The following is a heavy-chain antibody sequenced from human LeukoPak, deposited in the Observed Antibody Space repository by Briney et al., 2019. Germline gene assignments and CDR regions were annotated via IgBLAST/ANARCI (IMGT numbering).Heavy chain of an antibody. Sequence: SETLSLTCTVSGGSISSYYWSWIRQPPGKGLEWIGYIYTSGSTNYNPSLKSRVTISVDTSKNQFSLKLSSVTAADTAVYYCARHNWNYASGAFDIWGQGTMVTVSS. J-gene: IGHJ3*02. D-gene: IGHD1-7*01. CDR3: ARHNWNYASGAFDI. V-gene: IGHV4-4*09. CDR1: GGSISSYY. CDR2: IYTSGST.